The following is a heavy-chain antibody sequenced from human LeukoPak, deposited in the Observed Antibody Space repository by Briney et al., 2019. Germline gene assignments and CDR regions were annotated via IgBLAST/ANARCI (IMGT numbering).Heavy chain of an antibody. CDR1: GGSISSSHW. CDR3: ASRYSSGWYSYYYYYGMDV. J-gene: IGHJ6*02. Sequence: SGTLSLTCAVSGGSISSSHWWSWVRQPPGKGLEWIGEIYHSGSTNYNPSLKSRVTISVDKSKNQFSLKLSSVTAADTAVYYCASRYSSGWYSYYYYYGMDVWGQGTTVTVSS. D-gene: IGHD6-19*01. V-gene: IGHV4-4*02. CDR2: IYHSGST.